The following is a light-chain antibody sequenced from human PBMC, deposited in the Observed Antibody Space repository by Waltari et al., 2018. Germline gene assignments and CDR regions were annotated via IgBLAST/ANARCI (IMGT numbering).Light chain of an antibody. Sequence: QSALTQPASVSGSPGQSITISCTGTSSDVGDYNYVSWYQRHPGKAPKLIIFDVSNRPSVVSNRFSGSKSGDTASLTISGLQAEDEADYYCSSYTSSSTYVVFGGGTKLTVL. J-gene: IGLJ2*01. CDR3: SSYTSSSTYVV. CDR2: DVS. CDR1: SSDVGDYNY. V-gene: IGLV2-14*03.